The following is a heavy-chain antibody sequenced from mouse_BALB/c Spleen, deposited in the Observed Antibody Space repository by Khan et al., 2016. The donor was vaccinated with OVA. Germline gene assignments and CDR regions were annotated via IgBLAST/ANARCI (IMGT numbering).Heavy chain of an antibody. J-gene: IGHJ2*01. D-gene: IGHD1-1*01. V-gene: IGHV1-20*02. Sequence: VQLQQSGPELVKPGASVKISCKASGYSFTGYFMNWVMQSHGKSLEWIGRINPHIGETLYNQKFKGKATLTVDESSSTALMALRSLASVASSLYYCARKNGSDFDYWGQGTTLTVSS. CDR1: GYSFTGYF. CDR3: ARKNGSDFDY. CDR2: INPHIGET.